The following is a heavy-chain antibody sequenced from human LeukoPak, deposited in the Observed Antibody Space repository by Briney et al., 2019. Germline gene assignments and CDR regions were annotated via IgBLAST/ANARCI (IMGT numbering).Heavy chain of an antibody. CDR3: AKDVGTTSLYNWFDP. Sequence: PVRSLRLSCAASGFTFCNNGVHWVRQAPGNGLEWVAVTSYYGSNILCVHSVKGRFTIHRDNSKNTLYLDMNSLRAEDTAVYYCAKDVGTTSLYNWFDPWGQGTLVTVSS. J-gene: IGHJ5*02. CDR2: TSYYGSNI. CDR1: GFTFCNNG. V-gene: IGHV3-33*06. D-gene: IGHD2/OR15-2a*01.